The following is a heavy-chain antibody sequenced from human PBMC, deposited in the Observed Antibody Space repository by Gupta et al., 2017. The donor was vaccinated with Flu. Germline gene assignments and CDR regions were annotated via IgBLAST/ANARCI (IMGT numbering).Heavy chain of an antibody. CDR2: IKSKSEGETT. D-gene: IGHD6-19*01. Sequence: SDAWMSWVRQAPGKGLEWVGRIKSKSEGETTDDGAPVRGRFIISREDADKTLYLQMYRLKHEETGVYYWATTQWLEGSFDKWGQGSLVPVS. V-gene: IGHV3-15*01. CDR1: SDAW. CDR3: ATTQWLEGSFDK. J-gene: IGHJ4*02.